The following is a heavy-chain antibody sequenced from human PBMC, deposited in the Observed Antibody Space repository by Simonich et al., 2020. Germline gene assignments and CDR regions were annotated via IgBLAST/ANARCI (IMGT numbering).Heavy chain of an antibody. J-gene: IGHJ6*03. Sequence: QVQLVQSGAEVKKPGASVKVSCKASGYTFTGYYMHWVRQAPGQGLEGMGGINPTSGSTNYEKKFQGRVTMTRDTSISTAYMELSRLRSDDTAVYYCARGALTGDYYYMDVWGKGTTVTVSS. D-gene: IGHD7-27*01. CDR2: INPTSGST. CDR3: ARGALTGDYYYMDV. CDR1: GYTFTGYY. V-gene: IGHV1-2*02.